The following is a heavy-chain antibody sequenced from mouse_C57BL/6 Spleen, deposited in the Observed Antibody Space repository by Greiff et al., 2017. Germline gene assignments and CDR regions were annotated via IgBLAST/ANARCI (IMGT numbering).Heavy chain of an antibody. Sequence: EVKLQESGPVLVKPGASVKMSCKASGYTFTDYYMNWVKQSHGKSLEWIGVINPYNGGTSYNQKFKGKATLTVDKSSSTAYMELNSLTSEDSAVYYCARSRNYFDYWGQGTTLTVSS. CDR2: INPYNGGT. CDR1: GYTFTDYY. J-gene: IGHJ2*01. CDR3: ARSRNYFDY. V-gene: IGHV1-19*01.